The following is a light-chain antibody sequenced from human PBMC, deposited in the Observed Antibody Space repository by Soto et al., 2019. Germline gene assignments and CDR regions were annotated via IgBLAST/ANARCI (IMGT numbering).Light chain of an antibody. CDR1: QSISNY. CDR2: AAS. Sequence: DIQMTQSPSSLSASVGDRVTITCRASQSISNYLAWYQQKPGKVPKLLIYAASTLQSGVPSRFSGSGSGTEFTLSISSLQPDDFATYYCQHYNVYPWTFGQGTKVDIK. J-gene: IGKJ1*01. CDR3: QHYNVYPWT. V-gene: IGKV1-27*01.